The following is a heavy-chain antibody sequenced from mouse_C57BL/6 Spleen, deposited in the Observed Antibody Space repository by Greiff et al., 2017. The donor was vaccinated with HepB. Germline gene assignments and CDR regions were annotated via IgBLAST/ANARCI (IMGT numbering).Heavy chain of an antibody. J-gene: IGHJ2*01. V-gene: IGHV1-76*01. CDR2: IYPGSGNT. D-gene: IGHD2-3*01. CDR1: GYTFTDYY. CDR3: ARGDDGYGCFDY. Sequence: VQLQQSGAELVRPGASVKLSCKASGYTFTDYYINWVKQRPGQGLEWIARIYPGSGNTYYNEKFKGKATLTAEKSSSTAYMQLSSLTSEDSAVYFCARGDDGYGCFDYWGQGTTLTVSS.